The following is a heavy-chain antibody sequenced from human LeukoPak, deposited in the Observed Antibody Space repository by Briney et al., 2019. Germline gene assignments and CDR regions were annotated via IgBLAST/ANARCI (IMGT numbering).Heavy chain of an antibody. J-gene: IGHJ5*02. CDR3: ARDPIFDP. CDR1: GFTLSSYW. V-gene: IGHV3-7*03. CDR2: IKQDGSEK. Sequence: GGSLRLSCAASGFTLSSYWMSWVCQAPGKGLEWVANIKQDGSEKYYVDSVKGRFTISRDNAKNSLYLQMNSLRAEDTAVYYCARDPIFDPWGQGTLVTVSS.